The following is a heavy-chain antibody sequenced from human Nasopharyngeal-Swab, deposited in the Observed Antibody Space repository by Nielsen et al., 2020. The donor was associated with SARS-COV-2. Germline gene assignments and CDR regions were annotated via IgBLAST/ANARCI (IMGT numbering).Heavy chain of an antibody. V-gene: IGHV4-31*03. CDR3: ARGFMITFGGVNDFDI. D-gene: IGHD3-16*01. Sequence: SETLSLTCTVSGCSISSGGYYWSWIRQHPGKGLEWIGYIYYSGSTYYNPSLKSRVTISVDTSKNQFSLKLSSVTAADTAVYYCARGFMITFGGVNDFDIWGQGTMVTVSS. J-gene: IGHJ3*02. CDR1: GCSISSGGYY. CDR2: IYYSGST.